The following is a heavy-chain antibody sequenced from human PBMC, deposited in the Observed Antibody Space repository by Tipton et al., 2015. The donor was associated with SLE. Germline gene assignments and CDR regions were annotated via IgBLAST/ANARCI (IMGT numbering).Heavy chain of an antibody. CDR3: VRGGFGSGLDC. D-gene: IGHD3-10*01. CDR2: ISGSGGST. Sequence: SLRLSCAASGFTFSSYNMNWVRQAPGKGLEWVSAISGSGGSTYYADSVKGRFTISRDNSKNTLYLQMNSLRAEDTAVYYCVRGGFGSGLDCWGQGTLVTVSP. J-gene: IGHJ4*02. CDR1: GFTFSSYN. V-gene: IGHV3-23*01.